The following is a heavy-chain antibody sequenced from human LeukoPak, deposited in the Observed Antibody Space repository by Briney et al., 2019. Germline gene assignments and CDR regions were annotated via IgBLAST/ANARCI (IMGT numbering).Heavy chain of an antibody. J-gene: IGHJ4*02. CDR1: GGSISGYY. Sequence: SETLSLTCTVSGGSISGYYWGWIRQPPGKGLEWIGSIYYSGSTYYNPSLKSRVTISVDTSKNQFSLKLSSVTAADTAVYYCARRRAVAVDYWGQGTLVTVSS. V-gene: IGHV4-39*01. CDR2: IYYSGST. D-gene: IGHD6-19*01. CDR3: ARRRAVAVDY.